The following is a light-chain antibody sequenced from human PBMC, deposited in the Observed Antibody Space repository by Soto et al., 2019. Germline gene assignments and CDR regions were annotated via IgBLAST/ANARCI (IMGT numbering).Light chain of an antibody. Sequence: DIEMTQSPSSVSECVGGRVTRSWQASQDITNYLNWYQQKPGKAPRLLLYDASSLETGVPSRFSGSGSGTDFTFTISSLQPEDIATYYCQHYDHLPITFGQGTQLEIK. CDR3: QHYDHLPIT. J-gene: IGKJ5*01. CDR2: DAS. V-gene: IGKV1-33*01. CDR1: QDITNY.